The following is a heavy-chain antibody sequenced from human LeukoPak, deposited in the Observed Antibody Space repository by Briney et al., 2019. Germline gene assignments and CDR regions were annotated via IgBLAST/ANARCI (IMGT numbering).Heavy chain of an antibody. Sequence: ETLSLTCTVSGGSISSYYWSWIRQPPGKGLEWIGYIYYSGSTNYNPSLKSRVTISVDTSKNQFSLKLSSVTAADTAVYYCARVLGARQHRDAFDIWGQGTLVTVSS. CDR3: ARVLGARQHRDAFDI. D-gene: IGHD3-16*01. V-gene: IGHV4-59*01. CDR2: IYYSGST. CDR1: GGSISSYY. J-gene: IGHJ4*02.